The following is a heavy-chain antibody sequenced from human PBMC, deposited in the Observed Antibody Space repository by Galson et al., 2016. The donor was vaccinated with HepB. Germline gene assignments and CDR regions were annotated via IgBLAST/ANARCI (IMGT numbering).Heavy chain of an antibody. J-gene: IGHJ6*02. V-gene: IGHV1-18*01. D-gene: IGHD7-27*01. CDR3: ARDANWGAFGYGMDV. CDR2: ISAYNGNT. Sequence: SVKVSCKASGYTFTSYGISWVRQAPGQGLEWMGWISAYNGNTNYAQKLQGRVTMTTDTSTSTAYIELRSLRSDDTAVYYCARDANWGAFGYGMDVWGQGTTVTVSS. CDR1: GYTFTSYG.